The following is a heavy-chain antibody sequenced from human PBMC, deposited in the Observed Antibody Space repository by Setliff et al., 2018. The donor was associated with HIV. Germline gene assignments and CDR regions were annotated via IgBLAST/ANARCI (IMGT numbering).Heavy chain of an antibody. CDR2: INPNTGGT. CDR3: ARDNRTGYSGGWPLDY. Sequence: ASVKVSCKASGFTFINYDINWVRQAPGQGLEWMAWINPNTGGTQYAQKFQGRVTVTRDTPISTAYMEIKKLTSDDTAVYYCARDNRTGYSGGWPLDYWGQGTVVTVSS. D-gene: IGHD5-12*01. J-gene: IGHJ4*02. CDR1: GFTFINYD. V-gene: IGHV1-2*02.